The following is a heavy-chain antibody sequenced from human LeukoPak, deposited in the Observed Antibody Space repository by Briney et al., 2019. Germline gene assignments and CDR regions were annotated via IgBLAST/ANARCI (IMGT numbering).Heavy chain of an antibody. D-gene: IGHD3-16*01. CDR1: GFPFSSYW. V-gene: IGHV3-74*01. Sequence: GGPLRLFCTASGFPFSSYWKHWARQAPGKGLVWVSRLKSDGKSTSYADSVKGRFTISRDNAKGTLELKMNSQRAEDTAVYCCGRDRFYGIDVWGQGTTVTVSS. J-gene: IGHJ6*02. CDR3: GRDRFYGIDV. CDR2: LKSDGKST.